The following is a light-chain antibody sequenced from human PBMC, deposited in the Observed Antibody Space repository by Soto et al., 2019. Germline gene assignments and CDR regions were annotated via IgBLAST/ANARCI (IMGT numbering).Light chain of an antibody. CDR3: SSYTYITTRGFV. J-gene: IGLJ1*01. CDR2: EVT. Sequence: QSVLTQPASVSGSPGQSITISCAGTSGDIGSYNRVSWYQQHPGKAPKLIIYEVTDRPSGVSNRFSGSKSGNTASLTISGLQAEDEAEYYCSSYTYITTRGFVFGAGTKVTVL. V-gene: IGLV2-14*01. CDR1: SGDIGSYNR.